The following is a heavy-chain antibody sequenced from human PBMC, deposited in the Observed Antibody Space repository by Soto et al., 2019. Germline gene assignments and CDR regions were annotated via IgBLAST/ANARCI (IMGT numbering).Heavy chain of an antibody. CDR1: GFTFSSYG. D-gene: IGHD6-13*01. J-gene: IGHJ4*02. CDR2: IWYDGSNK. V-gene: IGHV3-33*01. CDR3: ARGQPEQLGLLYYFDY. Sequence: GGSLRLSCAASGFTFSSYGMHWVRQAPGKGLEWVAVIWYDGSNKYYADSVKGRFTISRDNSKNTLYLQMNSLRAEDTAVYYCARGQPEQLGLLYYFDYWGQGTLVTVSS.